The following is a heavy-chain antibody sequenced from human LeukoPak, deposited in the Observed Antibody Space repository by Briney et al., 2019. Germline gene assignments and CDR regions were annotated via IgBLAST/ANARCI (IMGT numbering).Heavy chain of an antibody. D-gene: IGHD3-22*01. V-gene: IGHV1-2*02. Sequence: ASVKVSCKASGYTFTAYYMFWVRQAPGRGLEWMGWINPNSGGTNYAPKFQGRVTMTRDTSISTAYMELSGLTSDDTAVYFCATYYSDTSARDWGQGALVTVSS. J-gene: IGHJ4*02. CDR3: ATYYSDTSARD. CDR1: GYTFTAYY. CDR2: INPNSGGT.